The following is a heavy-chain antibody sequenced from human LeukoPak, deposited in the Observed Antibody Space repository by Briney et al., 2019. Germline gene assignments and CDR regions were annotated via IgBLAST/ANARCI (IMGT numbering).Heavy chain of an antibody. D-gene: IGHD3-22*01. Sequence: SCKASGGTFSSYAMHWVRQAPGKGLEWVAVISYDGSNKYYADSVKGRFTISRDNSKNTLYLQMNSLRAEDTAVYYCARVDITMIVVVTRGGIDYWGQGTLVTVSS. CDR2: ISYDGSNK. CDR3: ARVDITMIVVVTRGGIDY. J-gene: IGHJ4*02. CDR1: GGTFSSYA. V-gene: IGHV3-30*04.